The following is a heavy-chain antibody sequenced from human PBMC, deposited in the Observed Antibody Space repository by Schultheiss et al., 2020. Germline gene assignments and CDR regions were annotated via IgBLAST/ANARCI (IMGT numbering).Heavy chain of an antibody. D-gene: IGHD5/OR15-5a*01. J-gene: IGHJ4*02. CDR2: ITSSGTSQ. CDR1: GFTFSTDT. Sequence: GGSLRLSCAASGFTFSTDTMSWVRQAPGKGLEWVSAITSSGTSQYADSVKGRFTISRDNSKNTLYLQMNSLRAEDTAVYYCAKDPMSTPPRDYWGQGTLVTVSS. CDR3: AKDPMSTPPRDY. V-gene: IGHV3-23*05.